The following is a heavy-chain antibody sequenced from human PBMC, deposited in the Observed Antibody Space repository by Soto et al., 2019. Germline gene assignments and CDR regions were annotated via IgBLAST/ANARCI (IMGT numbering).Heavy chain of an antibody. Sequence: EASVKVSCTASGYTFTSYAMHWVRQAPGQRLEWMGWINAGNGNTKYSQKFQGRVTITRDTSASTAYMELSSLRSEDTAVYYCATSYSGYDFVRYYYYGMDVWGQGTTVTV. CDR2: INAGNGNT. J-gene: IGHJ6*02. CDR3: ATSYSGYDFVRYYYYGMDV. V-gene: IGHV1-3*01. CDR1: GYTFTSYA. D-gene: IGHD5-12*01.